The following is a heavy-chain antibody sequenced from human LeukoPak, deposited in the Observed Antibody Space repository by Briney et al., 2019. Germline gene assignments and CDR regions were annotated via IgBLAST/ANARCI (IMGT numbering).Heavy chain of an antibody. CDR3: ARVYSRTN. V-gene: IGHV4-34*01. CDR1: GGSVSSGYY. Sequence: SETLSLTCTVSGGSVSSGYYWSWIRQPPGKGLEWIGEINHSGSTNYNPSLKSRVTISVDTSKNQFSLKLSSVTAADTAVYYCARVYSRTNWGQGTLVTVSS. CDR2: INHSGST. J-gene: IGHJ4*02. D-gene: IGHD5-18*01.